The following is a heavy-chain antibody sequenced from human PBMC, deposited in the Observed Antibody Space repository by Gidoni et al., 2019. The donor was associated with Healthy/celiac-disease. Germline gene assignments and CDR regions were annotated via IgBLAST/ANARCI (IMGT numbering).Heavy chain of an antibody. D-gene: IGHD4-17*01. J-gene: IGHJ4*02. CDR2: ISYDGSNK. Sequence: QVQLVESGGGVVQPRRSLRLSCAASGVTFSSYVMHWVRQAPGKGLEVVAVISYDGSNKYYADSVKGRFTISRDNSKNTLYLQMNSLRAEDTAGYYCANYGDYGLFDYWGQGTLVTVSS. V-gene: IGHV3-30*18. CDR3: ANYGDYGLFDY. CDR1: GVTFSSYV.